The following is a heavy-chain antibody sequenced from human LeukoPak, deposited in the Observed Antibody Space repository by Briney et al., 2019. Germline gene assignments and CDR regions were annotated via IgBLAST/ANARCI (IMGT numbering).Heavy chain of an antibody. J-gene: IGHJ5*02. CDR1: GGSISSSSYY. CDR3: ARLWVYSNYLNWFDP. D-gene: IGHD4-11*01. V-gene: IGHV4-39*01. Sequence: SETLSLTRTVSGGSISSSSYYWGWIRQPPGKGLEWNGSIYYSGSTYYNPSLKSRVTISVDTSKNQFSLKLSSVTAADTAVYYCARLWVYSNYLNWFDPWGQGTLVTVSS. CDR2: IYYSGST.